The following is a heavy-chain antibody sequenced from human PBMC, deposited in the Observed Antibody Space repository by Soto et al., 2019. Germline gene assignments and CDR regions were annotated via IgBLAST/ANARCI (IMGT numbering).Heavy chain of an antibody. Sequence: ASVKVSCKASGYTFTSYGISWVRQAPGQGLEWMGWISAYNGNTNYAQKLQGRVNMTTDTSTSTAYMELRSLRSDDTAVYYCARDRAVYYDFWSGAVGDAFDIGG. CDR2: ISAYNGNT. CDR1: GYTFTSYG. D-gene: IGHD3-3*01. V-gene: IGHV1-18*01. CDR3: ARDRAVYYDFWSGAVGDAFDI. J-gene: IGHJ3*02.